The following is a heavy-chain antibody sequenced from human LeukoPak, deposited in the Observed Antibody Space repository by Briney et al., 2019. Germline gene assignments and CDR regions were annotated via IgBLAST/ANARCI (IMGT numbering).Heavy chain of an antibody. CDR2: IYTSGST. V-gene: IGHV4-4*07. D-gene: IGHD3-22*01. CDR3: ASSRKTYDSSGYLFGYNWFDP. J-gene: IGHJ5*02. Sequence: SETLFLTCTVSGGSISSYYWSWIRQPAGKGLGWIGRIYTSGSTNYNPSLKSRATMSVDTSKNQFSLKLSSVTAADTAVYYCASSRKTYDSSGYLFGYNWFDPWGQGTLVTVSS. CDR1: GGSISSYY.